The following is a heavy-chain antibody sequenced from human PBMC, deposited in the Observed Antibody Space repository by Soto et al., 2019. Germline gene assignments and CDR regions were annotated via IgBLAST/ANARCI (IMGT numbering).Heavy chain of an antibody. CDR1: GFTFSSYS. Sequence: GGSLRLSCAASGFTFSSYSMNWVRQAPGKGLEWVSSISSSSSYIYYADSVKGRFTISRDNAKNSLYLQMNSLRAEDTAVYYCARDRGAVLGLFDYWGQGTLVTVSS. CDR2: ISSSSSYI. V-gene: IGHV3-21*01. D-gene: IGHD3-10*01. J-gene: IGHJ4*02. CDR3: ARDRGAVLGLFDY.